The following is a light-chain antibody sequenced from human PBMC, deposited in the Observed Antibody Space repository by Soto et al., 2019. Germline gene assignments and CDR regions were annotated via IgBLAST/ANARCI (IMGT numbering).Light chain of an antibody. CDR2: AAS. J-gene: IGKJ2*01. CDR1: QSISRY. Sequence: DIQMTQSPSSLSASVGDRVTITCRAGQSISRYLSWYQHKPGTAPKLLIYAASSLQGGVPSRFSGSGSGTDFTLTISSLQPEDFATYYCQQSFNTPPTFGQGTKLEIK. V-gene: IGKV1-39*01. CDR3: QQSFNTPPT.